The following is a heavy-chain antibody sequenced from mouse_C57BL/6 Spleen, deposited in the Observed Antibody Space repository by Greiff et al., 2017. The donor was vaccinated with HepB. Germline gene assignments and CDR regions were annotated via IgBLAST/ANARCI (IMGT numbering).Heavy chain of an antibody. CDR2: IHPNSGST. D-gene: IGHD2-1*01. J-gene: IGHJ4*01. CDR1: GYTFTSYW. V-gene: IGHV1-64*01. CDR3: SSRNYGRYYFDY. Sequence: QVQLQQPGAELVKPGASVKLSCKASGYTFTSYWMHWVKQRPGQGLEWIGMIHPNSGSTNYNEKFKSKATLTVDKSSSTAYMQLSSLTSEDSAVYYCSSRNYGRYYFDYWGQGTSVTVSS.